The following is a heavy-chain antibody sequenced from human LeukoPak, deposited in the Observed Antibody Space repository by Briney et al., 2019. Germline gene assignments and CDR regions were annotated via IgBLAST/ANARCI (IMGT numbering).Heavy chain of an antibody. V-gene: IGHV6-1*01. J-gene: IGHJ4*02. Sequence: SQTLSLTCAISGDSVSSDSAAWNWIRQSPSRGLESLARTYFRSKWYYDYALAVKGRITINPDTSKNQFSLQLNSVTPEDTAVYFCARDPIGGSTIFDSWGQGTLVTVSS. CDR3: ARDPIGGSTIFDS. CDR2: TYFRSKWYY. D-gene: IGHD1-26*01. CDR1: GDSVSSDSAA.